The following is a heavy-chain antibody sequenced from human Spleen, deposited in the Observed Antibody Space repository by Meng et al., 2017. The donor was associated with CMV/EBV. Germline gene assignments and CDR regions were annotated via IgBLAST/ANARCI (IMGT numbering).Heavy chain of an antibody. CDR2: IIPILDIA. V-gene: IGHV1-69*02. CDR1: GGTFRNYS. D-gene: IGHD6-13*01. CDR3: ARANIAAAGSHYYYAMDV. J-gene: IGHJ6*02. Sequence: SVKVSCKASGGTFRNYSFTWVRQAPGQGLEWMGRIIPILDIANYAQRFQGRVTITADKTTNTVTMELSSLRSEDTAVYYCARANIAAAGSHYYYAMDVWGQGTTVTVSS.